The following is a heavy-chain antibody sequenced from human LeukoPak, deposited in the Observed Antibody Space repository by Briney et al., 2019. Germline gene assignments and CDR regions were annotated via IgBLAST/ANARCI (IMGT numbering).Heavy chain of an antibody. Sequence: SETLSLTCAVYGGSFSGYYWSWIRQPPGKGLEWIGEINHSGSTNYNPSLKSRVTISVDTSKNQFSLKLSSVTAADTAVYYCARGDYYYYGMDVWGQGTTVTVSS. CDR3: ARGDYYYYGMDV. CDR2: INHSGST. J-gene: IGHJ6*02. V-gene: IGHV4-34*01. CDR1: GGSFSGYY.